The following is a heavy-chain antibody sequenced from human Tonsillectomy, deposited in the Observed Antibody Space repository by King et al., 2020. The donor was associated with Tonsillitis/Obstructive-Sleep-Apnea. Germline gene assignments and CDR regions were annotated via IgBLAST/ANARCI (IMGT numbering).Heavy chain of an antibody. V-gene: IGHV5-51*03. J-gene: IGHJ6*02. Sequence: QLVQSGADVKTPGASLQISCKCSGYTFSNYWIGCVLQTPGKGLEWMGIIYPGDSDTSYSQSFQGQVTLSADTSISTAYLQCSSLTASDTAIYYCASPDPDSSSWRPSGMDVWGQGTTVTVSS. CDR3: ASPDPDSSSWRPSGMDV. CDR1: GYTFSNYW. D-gene: IGHD6-13*01. CDR2: IYPGDSDT.